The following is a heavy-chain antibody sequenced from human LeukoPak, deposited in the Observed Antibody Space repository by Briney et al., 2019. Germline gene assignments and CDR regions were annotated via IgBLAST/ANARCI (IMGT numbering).Heavy chain of an antibody. Sequence: SETLSLTCTVSGGSISSYYWSWIRQPLGKGLEWIGYIYYSGSTNYNPSLKSRVTISVDTSKNQFSLKLSSVTAADTAVYYCASNPGYCSGGSCYSWGPFDYWGQGTLVTVSS. CDR3: ASNPGYCSGGSCYSWGPFDY. J-gene: IGHJ4*02. CDR2: IYYSGST. V-gene: IGHV4-59*08. CDR1: GGSISSYY. D-gene: IGHD2-15*01.